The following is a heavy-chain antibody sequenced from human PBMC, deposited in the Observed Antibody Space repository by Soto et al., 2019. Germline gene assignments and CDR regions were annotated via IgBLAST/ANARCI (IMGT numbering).Heavy chain of an antibody. D-gene: IGHD2-8*01. CDR1: GGSISSSGFS. J-gene: IGHJ5*02. V-gene: IGHV4-39*01. Sequence: PSETLSLTCTVSGGSISSSGFSRGWVRQPPGKGLEWIGCAYYSGNTYYNPSLKSRVTISVDTSGNQFSLRLNSVTAADTAVYYCTKVSSGWFDPWGQGTLVTV. CDR3: TKVSSGWFDP. CDR2: AYYSGNT.